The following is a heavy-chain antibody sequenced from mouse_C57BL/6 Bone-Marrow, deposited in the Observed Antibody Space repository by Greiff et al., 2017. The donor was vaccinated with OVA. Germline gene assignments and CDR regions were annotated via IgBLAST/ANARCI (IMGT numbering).Heavy chain of an antibody. Sequence: QVQLQQPGAELVKPGASVKLSCKASGYTFTSYWMHWVKQRPGRGLEWIGWIDPNSGGTKYNEKFKSKAPLTVDKPSSTAYMQLSSPTSEDSAVYYWARNFGYDRYFDVWGTGTTVTVSS. CDR2: IDPNSGGT. D-gene: IGHD2-2*01. V-gene: IGHV1-72*01. CDR1: GYTFTSYW. J-gene: IGHJ1*03. CDR3: ARNFGYDRYFDV.